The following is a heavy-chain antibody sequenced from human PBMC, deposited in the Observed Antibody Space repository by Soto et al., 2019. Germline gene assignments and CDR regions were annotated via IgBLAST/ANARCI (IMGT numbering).Heavy chain of an antibody. CDR3: ARGRGYCGGTNCYLDY. CDR1: GFSFSSHS. J-gene: IGHJ4*02. V-gene: IGHV3-48*01. D-gene: IGHD2-21*01. Sequence: EVQLVESGGGLVQPGGSLRLSCAASGFSFSSHSMKWVRQAPGKGLEWVSYISSSGSTIYYADSVKGRFTISRDNAKNSLYLQMNSLRADDTAVYYCARGRGYCGGTNCYLDYWGQGALVTVSS. CDR2: ISSSGSTI.